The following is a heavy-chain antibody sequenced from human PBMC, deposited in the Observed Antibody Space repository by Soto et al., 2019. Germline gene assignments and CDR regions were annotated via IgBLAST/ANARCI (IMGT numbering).Heavy chain of an antibody. J-gene: IGHJ4*02. CDR3: ATLPYGDYDSLDY. CDR2: INHSGST. CDR1: GGSFSGYY. Sequence: SETLSLTCAVYGGSFSGYYWSWIRQPPGKGLEWIGEINHSGSTNYNPSLKSRVTISVDTSKNQFSLKLSSVTAADTAVYYCATLPYGDYDSLDYWGQGTLVTVSS. V-gene: IGHV4-34*01. D-gene: IGHD4-17*01.